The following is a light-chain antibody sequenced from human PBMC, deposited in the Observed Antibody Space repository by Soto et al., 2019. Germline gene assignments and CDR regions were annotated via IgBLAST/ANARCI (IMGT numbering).Light chain of an antibody. CDR3: QQYNNSPFT. V-gene: IGKV3-15*01. CDR2: GAS. Sequence: EIVMTQSPATLSVSPGERVTLSCRARQSVNINLAWYQQKPGHPPTLLIYGASTRATSIPARFSGSGSGTEFTLTISILQSEDFAVYYCQQYNNSPFTFGPGTTVDIK. CDR1: QSVNIN. J-gene: IGKJ3*01.